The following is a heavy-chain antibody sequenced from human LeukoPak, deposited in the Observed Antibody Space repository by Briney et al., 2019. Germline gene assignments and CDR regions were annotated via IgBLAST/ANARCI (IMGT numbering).Heavy chain of an antibody. J-gene: IGHJ5*02. V-gene: IGHV1-69*13. D-gene: IGHD6-19*01. CDR3: ARKNTYSSGWYGENNWFDP. CDR1: GGTFSSYA. Sequence: SVKFSCKASGGTFSSYAISWVRQAPGQRLEWMGGIIPIFGTANYAQKFQGRVTITADESTSTAYMELSSLRSEDTAVYYCARKNTYSSGWYGENNWFDPWGQGTLVTVSS. CDR2: IIPIFGTA.